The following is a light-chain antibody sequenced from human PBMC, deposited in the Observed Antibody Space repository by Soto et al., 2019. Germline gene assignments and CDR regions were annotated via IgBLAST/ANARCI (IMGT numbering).Light chain of an antibody. V-gene: IGLV1-40*01. CDR2: GNN. Sequence: HSVLTQPPSVSGAPGQRVTISCTGSSSNIGAGYDVHWYQQLPGTAPKLLIHGNNNRPSGVPDRFSGSKSGTSASLTITGLQAEDEADYYCQSYDSSLSGYVFGTGTKVTVL. J-gene: IGLJ1*01. CDR1: SSNIGAGYD. CDR3: QSYDSSLSGYV.